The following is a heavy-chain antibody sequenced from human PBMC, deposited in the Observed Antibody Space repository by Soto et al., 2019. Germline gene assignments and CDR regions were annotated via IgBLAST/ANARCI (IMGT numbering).Heavy chain of an antibody. CDR3: AKDREGGRSSRGLYRLDV. Sequence: SQTLSLTCAISGDSVSSNSAAWNWIRQSPSRGLEWLGRTYYRSKWYNDYAVSVKSRITITPDTSKNQFSLQLNSVTPEDTAVYYCAKDREGGRSSRGLYRLDVRSQGTTVTDSS. D-gene: IGHD3-16*02. CDR2: TYYRSKWYN. V-gene: IGHV6-1*01. J-gene: IGHJ6*02. CDR1: GDSVSSNSAA.